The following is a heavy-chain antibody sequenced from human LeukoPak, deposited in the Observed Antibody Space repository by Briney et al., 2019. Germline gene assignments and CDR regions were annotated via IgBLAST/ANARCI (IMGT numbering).Heavy chain of an antibody. CDR3: ATTIYGYNWFDP. CDR2: FDPEDGET. V-gene: IGHV1-24*01. J-gene: IGHJ5*02. D-gene: IGHD3-10*01. Sequence: ASVKVSCKVSGYTLTELSMHWVRQAPGKGLEWMGGFDPEDGETIYAQKFQGRVTMTEDTSTDTAYMELSSLRSEDTAVYYCATTIYGYNWFDPWGQGTLVTVSS. CDR1: GYTLTELS.